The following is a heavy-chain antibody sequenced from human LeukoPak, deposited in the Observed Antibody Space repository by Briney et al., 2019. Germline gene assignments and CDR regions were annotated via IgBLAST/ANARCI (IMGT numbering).Heavy chain of an antibody. D-gene: IGHD3-10*01. J-gene: IGHJ4*02. Sequence: SETLSLTCAVYGFSISNGFFWGWIRRPPGKGLEWIGTIHYPESTYYNPSLNSRLTISLDASKNHFSLKLSSVTAADTAQYYCARGRGRQVGSRWHPDTHHDYWGQGILVTVSS. CDR2: IHYPEST. CDR1: GFSISNGFF. CDR3: ARGRGRQVGSRWHPDTHHDY. V-gene: IGHV4-38-2*01.